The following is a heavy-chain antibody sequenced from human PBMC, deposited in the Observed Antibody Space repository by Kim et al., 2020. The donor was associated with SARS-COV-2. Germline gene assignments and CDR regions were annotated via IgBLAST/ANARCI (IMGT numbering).Heavy chain of an antibody. CDR3: ARGGRGHYVWGSYRYGLLFDY. D-gene: IGHD3-16*02. CDR2: ISSSSSYI. CDR1: GFTFSSYS. V-gene: IGHV3-21*01. J-gene: IGHJ4*02. Sequence: GGSLRLSCAASGFTFSSYSMNWVRQAPGKGLEWVSSISSSSSYIYYADSVKGRFTISRDNAKNSLYLQMNSLRAEDTAVYYCARGGRGHYVWGSYRYGLLFDYWGQGTLVTVSS.